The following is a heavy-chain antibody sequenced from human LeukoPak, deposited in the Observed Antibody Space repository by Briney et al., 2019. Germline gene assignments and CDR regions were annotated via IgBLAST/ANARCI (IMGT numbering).Heavy chain of an antibody. Sequence: GRSLRLSCAASGFTFSSYAMHWVRQAPGKGLEWVAVISYDGSNKYYADSVKGRFTISRDNSKNTLYLQMNSLRAEDTAVYYCAKYYDSRGYYWAFDIWGQGTMVTVSS. D-gene: IGHD3-22*01. CDR2: ISYDGSNK. V-gene: IGHV3-30*04. J-gene: IGHJ3*02. CDR3: AKYYDSRGYYWAFDI. CDR1: GFTFSSYA.